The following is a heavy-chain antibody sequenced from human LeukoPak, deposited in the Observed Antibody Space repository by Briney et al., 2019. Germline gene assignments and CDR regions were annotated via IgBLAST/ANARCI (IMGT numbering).Heavy chain of an antibody. Sequence: PSETLSLTCAVYGGSFSGYYWSWIRQPPGKGLEWIGEINHSGSTNYNPSLKSRVTISVDTSKNQFSLKLSSVPAADTAVYYCARERNIVVVPAAGYGMDVWGQGTTVTVSS. J-gene: IGHJ6*02. CDR1: GGSFSGYY. D-gene: IGHD2-2*01. CDR2: INHSGST. V-gene: IGHV4-34*01. CDR3: ARERNIVVVPAAGYGMDV.